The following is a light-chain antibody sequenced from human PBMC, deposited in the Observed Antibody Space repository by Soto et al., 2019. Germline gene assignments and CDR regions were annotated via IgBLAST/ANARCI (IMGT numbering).Light chain of an antibody. CDR2: GTS. Sequence: EVVLTQSPGTLSLSPGERATILCRASRSVGTYSLAWYQQKPGQAPRVLIYGTSSMATGIPDRFSGSGSGTEFTLTISSLEPEDFAAYYCQHYGDSVVIFGPGTKVEFK. V-gene: IGKV3-20*01. J-gene: IGKJ3*01. CDR1: RSVGTYS. CDR3: QHYGDSVVI.